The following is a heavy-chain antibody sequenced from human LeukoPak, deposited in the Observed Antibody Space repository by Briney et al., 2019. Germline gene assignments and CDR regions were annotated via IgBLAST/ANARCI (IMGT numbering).Heavy chain of an antibody. J-gene: IGHJ3*02. CDR3: AKNRGAYNDGFDI. CDR2: NSWNSGRI. Sequence: SGGSLRLSCTASGFTFDDYAMLWVRQAPGKGLEWVSGNSWNSGRIGYADSVKGRFTISRDNAKNSLYLQMNSLRAEDTALYYCAKNRGAYNDGFDIWGQGTMVTVSS. D-gene: IGHD5-24*01. CDR1: GFTFDDYA. V-gene: IGHV3-9*01.